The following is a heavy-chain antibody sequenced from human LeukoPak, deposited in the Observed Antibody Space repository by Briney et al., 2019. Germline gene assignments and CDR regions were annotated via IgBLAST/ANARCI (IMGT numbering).Heavy chain of an antibody. V-gene: IGHV3-23*05. Sequence: PGGSLRLSCAASGFTFSSYAMSWVRQAPGKGLQWVSHIYNNGGSTSYADSVKGRFTISRDNSKNMLYVQMNSLRAEDTAVYYCARGLKKNYYDSSGYPPDYWGQGTLVTVSS. D-gene: IGHD3-22*01. CDR3: ARGLKKNYYDSSGYPPDY. CDR1: GFTFSSYA. CDR2: IYNNGGST. J-gene: IGHJ4*02.